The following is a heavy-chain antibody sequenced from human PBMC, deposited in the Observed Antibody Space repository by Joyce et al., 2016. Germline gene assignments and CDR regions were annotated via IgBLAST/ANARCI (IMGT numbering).Heavy chain of an antibody. V-gene: IGHV4-31*03. D-gene: IGHD2-15*01. CDR1: GDSITTAGFY. CDR2: IHHTGGT. J-gene: IGHJ4*02. Sequence: QVQLQESGPGLLQPSQTLSLTCTVSGDSITTAGFYWMWFRQHPETGLEWIGYIHHTGGTYYNPSLKSRITISGDTSHNQFSLTLNSVTAADTAIYYCARVVGSTFGGFDYWGQGALVTVSS. CDR3: ARVVGSTFGGFDY.